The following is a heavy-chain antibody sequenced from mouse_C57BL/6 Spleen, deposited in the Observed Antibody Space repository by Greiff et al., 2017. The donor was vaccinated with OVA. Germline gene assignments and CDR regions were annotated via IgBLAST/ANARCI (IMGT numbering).Heavy chain of an antibody. CDR3: ARNWALYGYFDV. D-gene: IGHD4-1*01. Sequence: EVQVVESGGGLVKPGGSLKLSCAASGFTFSDYGMHWVRQAPEKGLEWVAYISSGSSTIYYADTVKGRFTISRDNAKNTLFLQMTSLRSEDTAMYYCARNWALYGYFDVWGTGTTVNVSS. V-gene: IGHV5-17*01. CDR1: GFTFSDYG. CDR2: ISSGSSTI. J-gene: IGHJ1*03.